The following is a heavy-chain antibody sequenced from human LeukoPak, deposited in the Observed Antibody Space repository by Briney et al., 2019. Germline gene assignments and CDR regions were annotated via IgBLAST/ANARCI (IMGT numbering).Heavy chain of an antibody. J-gene: IGHJ4*02. CDR3: GRLFDS. V-gene: IGHV4-39*01. CDR1: GGAIISDNFY. CDR2: INYSVTT. Sequence: SETLSLTCTVSGGAIISDNFYWGWVRQPPGKGLEWVGSINYSVTTYYNPSLRSRVSISVDMSRTQFFLTLNSVTAADTAVYYCGRLFDSWGQGILVTVSS.